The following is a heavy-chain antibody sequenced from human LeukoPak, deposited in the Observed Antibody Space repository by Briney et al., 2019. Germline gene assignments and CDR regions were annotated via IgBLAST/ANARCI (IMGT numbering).Heavy chain of an antibody. J-gene: IGHJ3*02. Sequence: GGSLRLSCAASGFTFSSYWMHWVRQAPGKGLVWVSRINSDGSSTTYADSVKGRFTFSRDNAKNTLYLQVNSLRAEDTAVYYCARDGIYQLGVFDIWGQGTMVTVSS. D-gene: IGHD2-2*01. CDR2: INSDGSST. CDR3: ARDGIYQLGVFDI. CDR1: GFTFSSYW. V-gene: IGHV3-74*01.